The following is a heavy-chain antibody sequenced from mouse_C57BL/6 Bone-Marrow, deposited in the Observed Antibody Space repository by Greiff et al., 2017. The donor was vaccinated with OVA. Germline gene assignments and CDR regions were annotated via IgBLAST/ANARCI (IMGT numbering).Heavy chain of an antibody. CDR2: IYPGGGYT. D-gene: IGHD2-1*01. J-gene: IGHJ4*01. CDR3: ARLGIYYGNYNAMDY. CDR1: GYTFTNYW. Sequence: VQLVESGAELVRPGTSVKMSCKASGYTFTNYWIGWAKQRPGHGLEWIGDIYPGGGYTNYNEKFKGKATLTADKSSSTAYMQFSSLTSEDSAIYYCARLGIYYGNYNAMDYWGQGTSVTVSS. V-gene: IGHV1-63*01.